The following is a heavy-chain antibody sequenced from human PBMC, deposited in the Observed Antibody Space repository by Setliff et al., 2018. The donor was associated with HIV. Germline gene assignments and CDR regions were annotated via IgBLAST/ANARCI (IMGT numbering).Heavy chain of an antibody. V-gene: IGHV5-51*01. Sequence: PGESLKISCKASGYNFVNYWIGWVRLMPGKGLEWMGIVYPGDSGVRYSPSFQGHVSISVDKSITTAYLQWSSLQASDTAIYYCARHPVAGTPYYFDSWGQGTLVTVSS. CDR1: GYNFVNYW. CDR2: VYPGDSGV. D-gene: IGHD6-19*01. CDR3: ARHPVAGTPYYFDS. J-gene: IGHJ4*02.